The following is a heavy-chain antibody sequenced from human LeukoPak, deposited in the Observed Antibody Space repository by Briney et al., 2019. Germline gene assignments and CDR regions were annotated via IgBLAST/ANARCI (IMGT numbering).Heavy chain of an antibody. CDR2: IDSSGRTM. V-gene: IGHV3-48*03. J-gene: IGHJ3*02. D-gene: IGHD1-26*01. CDR1: GFTFIRHW. Sequence: PGGSLRLSCAGSGFTFIRHWMHWVRQAPGKGLEWVSYIDSSGRTMYYGDSVRGRFTISRDNAKNSLFLQINSLRAEDTAVYYCAREGGGTYLDAFDIWGQGTVVTVSS. CDR3: AREGGGTYLDAFDI.